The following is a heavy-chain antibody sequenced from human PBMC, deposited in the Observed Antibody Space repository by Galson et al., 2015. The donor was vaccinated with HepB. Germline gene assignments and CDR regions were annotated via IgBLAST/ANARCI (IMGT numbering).Heavy chain of an antibody. CDR2: ISSSSSYT. J-gene: IGHJ4*02. D-gene: IGHD2-2*01. Sequence: SLRLSCAASGFTFSDYYMSWIRQAPGKGLEWVSYISSSSSYTNYADSVKGRFTISRDNAKNSLYLQMNSLRAEDTAVYCCARAPGLCSSTSCHLAYYFDYWGQGTLVTVSS. CDR3: ARAPGLCSSTSCHLAYYFDY. V-gene: IGHV3-11*06. CDR1: GFTFSDYY.